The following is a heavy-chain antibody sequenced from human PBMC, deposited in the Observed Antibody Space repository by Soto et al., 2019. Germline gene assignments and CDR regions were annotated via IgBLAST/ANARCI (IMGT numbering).Heavy chain of an antibody. CDR2: IYYSGST. CDR3: ASAVPGRYSIFYGMDV. D-gene: IGHD6-13*01. Sequence: LETLSLTCTVSGGSISSSSYYWGWIRQPPGKGLEWIGSIYYSGSTYYNPSLKSRVTISVDTSKNQFSLKLSSVTAADTAVYYCASAVPGRYSIFYGMDVWGQGTTVTVSS. CDR1: GGSISSSSYY. J-gene: IGHJ6*02. V-gene: IGHV4-39*01.